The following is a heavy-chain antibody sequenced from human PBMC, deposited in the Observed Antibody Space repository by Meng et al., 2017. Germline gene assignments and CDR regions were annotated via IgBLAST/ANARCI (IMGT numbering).Heavy chain of an antibody. CDR3: ARDSSWNDGGGCEY. J-gene: IGHJ4*02. D-gene: IGHD1-1*01. CDR1: GFTFSDYY. CDR2: ISPSVSTI. V-gene: IGHV3-11*01. Sequence: QVRLVESGGGLVKPGGSLRLCCAASGFTFSDYYMSWIRQAPGKGLEWVSYISPSVSTINYADSVKGRFTISRDNVKNSLYLQMNSLRAEDTAVYYCARDSSWNDGGGCEYWGQGTLVTVSS.